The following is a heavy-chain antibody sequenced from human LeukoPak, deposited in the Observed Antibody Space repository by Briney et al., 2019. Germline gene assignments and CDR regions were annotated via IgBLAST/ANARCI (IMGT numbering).Heavy chain of an antibody. CDR1: GFTFSSYW. V-gene: IGHV3-7*01. Sequence: GGSLRLSCAASGFTFSSYWMSWVRQAPGKGLEWVANIKQNGSEKYYVDSVKGRFTISRDNAKNSLYLQMNSLRAEDTAVYYCARAVVVPAAMFDPWGQGTLVTVSS. CDR2: IKQNGSEK. J-gene: IGHJ5*02. CDR3: ARAVVVPAAMFDP. D-gene: IGHD2-2*01.